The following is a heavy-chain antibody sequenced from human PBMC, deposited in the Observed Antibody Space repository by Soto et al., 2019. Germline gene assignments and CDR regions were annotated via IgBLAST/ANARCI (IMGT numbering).Heavy chain of an antibody. CDR3: ARVERGTATTVVDAFDI. J-gene: IGHJ3*02. CDR2: MSHSGGT. V-gene: IGHV4-34*01. D-gene: IGHD1-1*01. CDR1: GGFVSSGSYY. Sequence: QVQLQQWGAGLLKPSETLSLTCAVYGGFVSSGSYYWSWIRQPPGKGLEWIGEMSHSGGTHFNPSLKDRVTLSVDTAKNQFSLKVSSVTAADTALYYCARVERGTATTVVDAFDIWGPGTMVTVSS.